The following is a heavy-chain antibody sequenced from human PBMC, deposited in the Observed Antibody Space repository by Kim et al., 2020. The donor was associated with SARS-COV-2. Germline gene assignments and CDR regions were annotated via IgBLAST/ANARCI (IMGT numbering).Heavy chain of an antibody. J-gene: IGHJ4*02. CDR3: ARGHTTGYYDSSGYPY. Sequence: SLKSRVPISVDTSKNQFSLKLSSVTAADTAVYYCARGHTTGYYDSSGYPYWGQGTLVTVSS. V-gene: IGHV4-34*01. D-gene: IGHD3-22*01.